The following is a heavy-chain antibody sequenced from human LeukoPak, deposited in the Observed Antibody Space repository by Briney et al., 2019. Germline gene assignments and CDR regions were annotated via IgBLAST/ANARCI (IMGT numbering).Heavy chain of an antibody. CDR2: ISYDGSNK. CDR3: APSGIVPTGYSSGRRYYYGMDV. CDR1: GFTFSSYA. D-gene: IGHD6-19*01. J-gene: IGHJ6*04. Sequence: GGSLRLSGAASGFTFSSYAMHWVRQAPGKGLEWVAVISYDGSNKYYADSVKGRFTISRDNSKNTLYLQMNSLRAEDTAVYYCAPSGIVPTGYSSGRRYYYGMDVWGKGTTVTVSS. V-gene: IGHV3-30*04.